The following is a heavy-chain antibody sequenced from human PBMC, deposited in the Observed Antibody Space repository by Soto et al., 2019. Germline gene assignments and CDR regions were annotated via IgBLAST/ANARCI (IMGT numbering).Heavy chain of an antibody. CDR1: VYTFSSYA. CDR3: ASGMGSKYYCSGMDV. J-gene: IGHJ6*02. Sequence: QVQLVQSGAEVKKPGSSVKVSCKASVYTFSSYAISWVRQAPGQGLEWMGGIIPIFGTASYAQKFQGRVTMTGDESTSTAYMELSSLKTQDTAVYDCASGMGSKYYCSGMDVWGQGTTVTVSS. V-gene: IGHV1-69*01. CDR2: IIPIFGTA.